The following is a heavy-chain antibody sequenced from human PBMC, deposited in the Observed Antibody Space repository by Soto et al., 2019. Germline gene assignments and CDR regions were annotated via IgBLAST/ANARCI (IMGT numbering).Heavy chain of an antibody. CDR3: TRDSSSWYFFDY. CDR2: IRSKAYGGTT. D-gene: IGHD6-13*01. V-gene: IGHV3-49*03. CDR1: GFTFGDYA. Sequence: SVRLPCTASGFTFGDYAMSWFRQAPGKGLEWVGFIRSKAYGGTTEYAASVKGRFTISRDDSKSIAYLQMNSLKTEDTAVYYCTRDSSSWYFFDYWGQGTLVTVSS. J-gene: IGHJ4*02.